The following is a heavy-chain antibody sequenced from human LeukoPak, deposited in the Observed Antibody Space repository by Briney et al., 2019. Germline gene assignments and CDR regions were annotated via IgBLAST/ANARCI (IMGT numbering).Heavy chain of an antibody. CDR3: AREPIGYYDSSGFPC. D-gene: IGHD3-22*01. CDR2: IIPIFGTA. J-gene: IGHJ4*02. V-gene: IGHV1-69*05. CDR1: GGTFSSYA. Sequence: SVKVSCKASGGTFSSYAISWVRQAPGQGLEWMGGIIPIFGTANYAQKFQGRVTITMDESTSTAYMELSSLRSEDTAVYYCAREPIGYYDSSGFPCWGQGTLVTVSS.